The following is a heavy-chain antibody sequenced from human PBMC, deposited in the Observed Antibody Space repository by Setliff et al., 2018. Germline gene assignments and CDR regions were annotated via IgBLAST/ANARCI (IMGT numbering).Heavy chain of an antibody. Sequence: GGSLRLSCAASGFSFSGSAVYWVRQASVKGLEWIGRIRGRTDNYATAYAASVRGRFTISRDDSKNTAYLQMNSLKIEDTAVYYCTFARDGYDVFDIWGQGTMVTVSS. D-gene: IGHD5-18*01. CDR2: IRGRTDNYAT. J-gene: IGHJ3*02. V-gene: IGHV3-73*01. CDR1: GFSFSGSA. CDR3: TFARDGYDVFDI.